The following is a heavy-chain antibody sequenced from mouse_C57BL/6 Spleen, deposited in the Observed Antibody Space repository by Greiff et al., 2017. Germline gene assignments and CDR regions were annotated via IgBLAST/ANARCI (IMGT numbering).Heavy chain of an antibody. CDR3: ARFITTVVATSYYAMDY. D-gene: IGHD1-1*01. CDR2: INPSSGYT. CDR1: GYTFTSYW. V-gene: IGHV1-7*01. J-gene: IGHJ4*01. Sequence: LVESGAELAKPGASVKLSCKASGYTFTSYWMHWVKQRPGQGLEWIGYINPSSGYTKYNQKFKDKATLTADKSSSTAYMQLSSLTYEDSAVYYCARFITTVVATSYYAMDYWGQGTSVTVSS.